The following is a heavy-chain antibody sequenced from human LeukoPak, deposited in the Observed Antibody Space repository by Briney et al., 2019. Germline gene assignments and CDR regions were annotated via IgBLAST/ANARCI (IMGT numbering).Heavy chain of an antibody. Sequence: GGSLRLSCAASGITFSTSGMHWVRQAPGKRLEWVAFIWSDGSNKYHADSVKGRFTISRDNSKDTVYLQMNNLRADDTAVYYCASLAYYYFDYWGQGTLVTVSS. V-gene: IGHV3-33*01. D-gene: IGHD2-8*01. J-gene: IGHJ4*02. CDR3: ASLAYYYFDY. CDR1: GITFSTSG. CDR2: IWSDGSNK.